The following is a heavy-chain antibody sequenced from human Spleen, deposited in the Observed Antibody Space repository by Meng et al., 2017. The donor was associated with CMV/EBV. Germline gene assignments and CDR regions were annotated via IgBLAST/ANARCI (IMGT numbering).Heavy chain of an antibody. J-gene: IGHJ4*02. Sequence: GESLKISCAASGYTFSDYWMTWVRQAPGKGLEWLANINHDGSEKYYVDSIKGRFTISRDNAKNSLVLQMNSLRVEDTAVYYCARDTLVLRLGELSYGFWGQGTVVTVSS. CDR2: INHDGSEK. CDR1: GYTFSDYW. D-gene: IGHD3-16*02. CDR3: ARDTLVLRLGELSYGF. V-gene: IGHV3-7*01.